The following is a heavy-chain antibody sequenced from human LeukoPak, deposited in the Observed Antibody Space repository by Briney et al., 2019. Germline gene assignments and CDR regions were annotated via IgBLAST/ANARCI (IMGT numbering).Heavy chain of an antibody. J-gene: IGHJ6*04. V-gene: IGHV3-21*01. D-gene: IGHD3-10*02. CDR3: AELGITMIGGV. Sequence: GGSLRLSCAASGFTFSNYWMTWVRQAPGKGLEWVSAISGRADLTFYADSVKGRFTISRDNAKNSLYLQMNSLRAEDTAVYYCAELGITMIGGVWGKGTTVTISS. CDR1: GFTFSNYW. CDR2: ISGRADLT.